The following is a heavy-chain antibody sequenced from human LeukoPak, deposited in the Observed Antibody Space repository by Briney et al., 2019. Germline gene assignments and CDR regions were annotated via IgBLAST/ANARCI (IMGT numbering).Heavy chain of an antibody. CDR2: IYYSGST. J-gene: IGHJ3*02. Sequence: SETLSLTCTVSGGSISSSSYYWGWIRQPPGKGLEWIGSIYYSGSTYYNPSLKSRVTISVDTSKNQFSLKLSSVTAADTAVYYCASFHFKIFGVVITPAPNAFDIWGQGTMVTVSS. V-gene: IGHV4-39*01. CDR1: GGSISSSSYY. D-gene: IGHD3-3*01. CDR3: ASFHFKIFGVVITPAPNAFDI.